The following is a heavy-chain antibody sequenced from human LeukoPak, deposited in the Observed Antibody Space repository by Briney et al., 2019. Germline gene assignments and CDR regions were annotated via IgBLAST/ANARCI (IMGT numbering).Heavy chain of an antibody. CDR2: ISTYNDNT. CDR3: AXXXXXSXXXXXXMDV. J-gene: IGHJ6*02. Sequence: ASVKVSCKASGYTFISYGISWVRQAPGQGLEWMGWISTYNDNTHXXXXXXXXXTMTTDTSTSTAYMELRSLRSVDTAVYYCAXXXXXSXXXXXXMDVWGQGTTXXVSS. CDR1: GYTFISYG. V-gene: IGHV1-18*01.